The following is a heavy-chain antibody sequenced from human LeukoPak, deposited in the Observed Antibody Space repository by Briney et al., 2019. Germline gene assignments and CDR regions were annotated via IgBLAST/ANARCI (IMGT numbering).Heavy chain of an antibody. CDR1: GGSIRTSSYY. CDR2: IHYSGST. Sequence: PSETLSLTCIVSGGSIRTSSYYWGWTRQTPGKGLEWIGSIHYSGSTYYNPSLKSRVTISVESTQFSLNLMSVSSADTATYYCARDDAVSYYSWFGTWGQGIVVTVSS. J-gene: IGHJ5*02. D-gene: IGHD1-26*01. CDR3: ARDDAVSYYSWFGT. V-gene: IGHV4-39*07.